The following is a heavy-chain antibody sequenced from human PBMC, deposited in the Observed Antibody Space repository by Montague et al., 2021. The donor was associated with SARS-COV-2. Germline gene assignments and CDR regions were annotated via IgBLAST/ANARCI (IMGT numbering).Heavy chain of an antibody. CDR2: IYHSGST. Sequence: SETLSLTCVVSGGSISSINWWSWVRQPPGKGLEWIGEIYHSGSTNYNPSLKSRVIISVDKSKNQFSLKLSSVTAADTAVYYCARTVYSNGWHSFDPWGQGTLVTVSS. CDR1: GGSISSINW. J-gene: IGHJ5*02. D-gene: IGHD6-19*01. V-gene: IGHV4-4*02. CDR3: ARTVYSNGWHSFDP.